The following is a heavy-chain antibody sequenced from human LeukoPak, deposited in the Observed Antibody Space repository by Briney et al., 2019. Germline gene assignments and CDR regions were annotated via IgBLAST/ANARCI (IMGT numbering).Heavy chain of an antibody. Sequence: GGSLRLSCAASGFTVSSNYMSWVRQAPGKGLEWVSVIYSGGGRTYYADSVKGRFTISRDSSKNTLYLQMNSLRAEDTAVYYCARDTRLNYDSGSYCLDYWGQGTLVTVSS. V-gene: IGHV3-53*01. J-gene: IGHJ4*02. D-gene: IGHD3-10*01. CDR2: IYSGGGRT. CDR3: ARDTRLNYDSGSYCLDY. CDR1: GFTVSSNY.